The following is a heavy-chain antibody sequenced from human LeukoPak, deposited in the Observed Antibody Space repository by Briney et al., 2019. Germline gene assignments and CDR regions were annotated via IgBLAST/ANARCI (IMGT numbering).Heavy chain of an antibody. D-gene: IGHD6-19*01. Sequence: GGSLRLSCAASGFTFSSYGMHWVRQAPGKGLEWVAFIQYDGSNKYYADSVKGRFTISRDNPKNTLYLQMNSLRAEDTAMYYCARAFPSGWLVLGVDYWGQGTLVTVPS. CDR1: GFTFSSYG. V-gene: IGHV3-30*02. CDR3: ARAFPSGWLVLGVDY. J-gene: IGHJ4*02. CDR2: IQYDGSNK.